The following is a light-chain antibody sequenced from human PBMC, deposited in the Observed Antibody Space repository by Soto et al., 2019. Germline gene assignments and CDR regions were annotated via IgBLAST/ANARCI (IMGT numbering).Light chain of an antibody. V-gene: IGKV1-12*01. CDR3: QQTTSFPLT. CDR1: EGISSW. Sequence: DIQMTQSPSFVSASVGDRVTITCRASEGISSWLAWYQHKPGRAPKLLIHAASSLESGVPSRFSGSGSVTDFTLIISSLQPEDFATYYCQQTTSFPLTFGGGTKVEIK. J-gene: IGKJ4*01. CDR2: AAS.